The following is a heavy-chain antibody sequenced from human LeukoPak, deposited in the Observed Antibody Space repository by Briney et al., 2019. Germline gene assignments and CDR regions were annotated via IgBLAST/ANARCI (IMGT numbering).Heavy chain of an antibody. CDR1: GFTFSSYG. CDR2: IRYDGSNK. Sequence: GGSLRLSCAASGFTFSSYGMNWVRQAPGKGLEWVAFIRYDGSNKYYADSVKGRFTISRDNSKNTLYLQMNSLRAEDTAVYYCAKGIAWFGELYFDYWGQGTLVTVSS. D-gene: IGHD3-10*01. V-gene: IGHV3-30*02. CDR3: AKGIAWFGELYFDY. J-gene: IGHJ4*02.